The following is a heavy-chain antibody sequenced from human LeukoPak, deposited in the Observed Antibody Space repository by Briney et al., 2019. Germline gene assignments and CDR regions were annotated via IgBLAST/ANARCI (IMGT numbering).Heavy chain of an antibody. CDR1: GFTFSSYW. CDR3: AKVRTSGSYSPYYFDY. V-gene: IGHV3-74*01. Sequence: GSLRLSCAASGFTFSSYWMHWVHQAPGKGLVWVSRINPDGSITTYADSVKGRFTISRDNSKNTLYLQMNSLRAEDTAVYYCAKVRTSGSYSPYYFDYWGQGTLVTVSS. J-gene: IGHJ4*02. D-gene: IGHD1-26*01. CDR2: INPDGSIT.